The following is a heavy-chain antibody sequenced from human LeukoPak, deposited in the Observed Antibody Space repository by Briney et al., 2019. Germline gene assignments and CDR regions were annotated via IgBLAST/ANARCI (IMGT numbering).Heavy chain of an antibody. CDR2: IYYSGST. V-gene: IGHV4-59*01. CDR3: ARDLSGWEPDAFDI. J-gene: IGHJ3*02. CDR1: GGSISSYY. D-gene: IGHD1-26*01. Sequence: SETLSLTCTVSGGSISSYYWSWIRQPPGKGLEWIGYIYYSGSTDYNPSLKSRVTISVDTSKNQFFLKLSSVTAADTAVYYCARDLSGWEPDAFDIWGQGTMVTVSS.